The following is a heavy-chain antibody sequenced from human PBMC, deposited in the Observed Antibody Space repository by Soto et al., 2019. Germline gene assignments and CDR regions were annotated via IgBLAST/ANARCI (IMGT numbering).Heavy chain of an antibody. Sequence: SGPTLVNPTQTLTLTCTFSGFSLSISGVGVGWIRQPPGKALEWLALIYWDDDKRYSPSLKSRLTITKDTSKNQVVLTMTNMDPVDTATYYCAHNRDLTGYMWNNWFGPWGQGTLVTAPQ. CDR2: IYWDDDK. V-gene: IGHV2-5*02. CDR3: AHNRDLTGYMWNNWFGP. J-gene: IGHJ5*02. CDR1: GFSLSISGVG. D-gene: IGHD3-9*01.